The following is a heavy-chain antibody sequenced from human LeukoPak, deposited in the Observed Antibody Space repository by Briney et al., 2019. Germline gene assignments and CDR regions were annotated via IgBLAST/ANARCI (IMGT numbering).Heavy chain of an antibody. CDR2: ICYDGSNK. J-gene: IGHJ6*02. D-gene: IGHD6-19*01. CDR3: ARDGDSSGFYYYYGMDV. CDR1: GFTFSSYG. V-gene: IGHV3-33*01. Sequence: PGGSLRLSCAASGFTFSSYGMHWVRQAPGTGLEWVAVICYDGSNKYYADSVKGRFTISRDNSKNTLYLQMNSLRAEDTAVYYCARDGDSSGFYYYYGMDVWGQGTTVTVSS.